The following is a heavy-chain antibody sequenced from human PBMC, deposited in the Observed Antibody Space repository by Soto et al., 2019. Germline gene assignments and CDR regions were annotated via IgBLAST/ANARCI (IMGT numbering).Heavy chain of an antibody. J-gene: IGHJ4*02. D-gene: IGHD2-15*01. CDR3: ARVGCSYAGGSCYQPFDY. CDR2: ISYDGSNK. V-gene: IGHV3-30-3*01. Sequence: QVQLVESGGGVVQPGRSLRLSCAASGFTFSSYAMHWVRQAPGKGLEWVAVISYDGSNKYYADSVKGRFTISRDNSKNTLYLQINSLRAEDTAVYYCARVGCSYAGGSCYQPFDYWGQGTPVTLPS. CDR1: GFTFSSYA.